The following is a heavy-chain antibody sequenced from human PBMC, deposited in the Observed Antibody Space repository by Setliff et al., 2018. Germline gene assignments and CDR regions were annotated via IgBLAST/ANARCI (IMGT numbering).Heavy chain of an antibody. D-gene: IGHD2-2*01. CDR1: GGSFSGYY. CDR2: INHSGST. Sequence: SETLSLTCAVYGGSFSGYYWSWIRQPPGKGLEWIGEINHSGSTNYNPSLKSRVTISVDTSKNQFSLKLTSVTAADTAVYYCARGIGGCCSSTSCSNESWPWGQGALVTVSS. J-gene: IGHJ5*02. CDR3: ARGIGGCCSSTSCSNESWP. V-gene: IGHV4-34*01.